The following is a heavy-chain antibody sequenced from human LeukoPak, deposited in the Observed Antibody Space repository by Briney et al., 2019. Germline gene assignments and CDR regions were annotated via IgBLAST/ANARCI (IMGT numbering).Heavy chain of an antibody. V-gene: IGHV4-59*01. CDR3: ARVGPGAVAADS. J-gene: IGHJ5*02. Sequence: PSETLSLTCTGSGGSISSYYWSWIRQPPGKGLEWIGYIYYSGSTNYNPSLKSRVTISVDTSKNQFSLKLSSVTAADTAVYYCARVGPGAVAADSWGQGTLVTVSS. CDR2: IYYSGST. CDR1: GGSISSYY. D-gene: IGHD6-19*01.